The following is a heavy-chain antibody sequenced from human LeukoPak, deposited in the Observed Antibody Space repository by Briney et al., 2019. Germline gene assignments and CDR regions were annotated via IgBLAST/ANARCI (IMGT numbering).Heavy chain of an antibody. CDR2: ISYDGSNK. J-gene: IGHJ4*02. V-gene: IGHV3-30*04. D-gene: IGHD6-13*01. CDR1: GFTFSSYA. CDR3: ARDRQQLGIFDY. Sequence: PGGSLRLSCAASGFTFSSYAMHWVRQAPGKGLEWVAVISYDGSNKYYADSVKGRFTTSRDNSKNTLYLQMNSLRAEDTAVYYCARDRQQLGIFDYWGQGTLVTVSS.